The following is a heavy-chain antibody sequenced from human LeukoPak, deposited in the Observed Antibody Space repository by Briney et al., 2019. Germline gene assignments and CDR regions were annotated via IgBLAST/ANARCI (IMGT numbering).Heavy chain of an antibody. Sequence: GESLKISCKGSGYSFTTYWIGWVRQMPGKGLEWMGIIYPGDSDTRYSPSFEGQVTISVDKSISTAYLQLNSLKVSDTAMYYCARCFTAASGDDYWGQGTLVTVSS. CDR3: ARCFTAASGDDY. D-gene: IGHD6-13*01. CDR1: GYSFTTYW. CDR2: IYPGDSDT. J-gene: IGHJ4*02. V-gene: IGHV5-51*01.